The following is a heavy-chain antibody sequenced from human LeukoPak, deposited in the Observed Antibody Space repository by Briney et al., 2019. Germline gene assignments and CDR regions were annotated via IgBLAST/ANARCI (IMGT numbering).Heavy chain of an antibody. CDR3: ARLTYSNYVGY. CDR1: GGSIISSSFY. V-gene: IGHV4-39*01. CDR2: IFYSGSI. J-gene: IGHJ4*02. Sequence: SETLSLTCTVSGGSIISSSFYWGWIRQPPGMGLEWIGRIFYSGSIYYNPSLKSRVTISIDTSKNQFSLKLSSVTAADTAVYYCARLTYSNYVGYWGQGTLVTVSS. D-gene: IGHD4-11*01.